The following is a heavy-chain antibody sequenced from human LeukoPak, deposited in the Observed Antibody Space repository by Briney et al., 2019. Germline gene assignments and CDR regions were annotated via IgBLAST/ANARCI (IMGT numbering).Heavy chain of an antibody. V-gene: IGHV4-59*01. J-gene: IGHJ4*02. CDR2: IYYSGTT. Sequence: PSETLTLTCTVSGGSISSYYWSWIRQPPGKGLEWIGYIYYSGTTNYNPSLKSRVTISVDTSKNQFSLKLGSVTAADTAVYYCARVKWELPHFDYWGQGTLVTVSS. D-gene: IGHD1-26*01. CDR3: ARVKWELPHFDY. CDR1: GGSISSYY.